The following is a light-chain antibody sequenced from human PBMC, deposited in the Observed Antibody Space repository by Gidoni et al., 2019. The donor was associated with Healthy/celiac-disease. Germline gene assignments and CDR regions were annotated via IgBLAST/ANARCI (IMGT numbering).Light chain of an antibody. CDR3: QQSYSTPRT. V-gene: IGKV1-39*01. CDR2: AAS. CDR1: QSISSY. J-gene: IGKJ2*01. Sequence: DIQMTQSPSSLSASVGDRVTITCRASQSISSYLNWYQQKPGEAPKLLIYAASSLQSGVPSRFRGSGSETDFTLTISSLQPEDFATYYCQQSYSTPRTFGQGTKLEIK.